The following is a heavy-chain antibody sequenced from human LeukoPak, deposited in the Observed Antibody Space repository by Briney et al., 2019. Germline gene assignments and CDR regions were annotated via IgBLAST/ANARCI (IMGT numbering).Heavy chain of an antibody. CDR2: ISAYNGNT. J-gene: IGHJ6*03. CDR3: ARTRSGGPYYYYYMDV. CDR1: GYTFTSYY. D-gene: IGHD2-15*01. V-gene: IGHV1-18*04. Sequence: GASVKVSCKASGYTFTSYYLHWVRQAPGQGLEWMGWISAYNGNTNYAQKLQGRVTMTTDTSTSTAYMELRSLRSDDTAVYYCARTRSGGPYYYYYMDVWGKGTTVTVSS.